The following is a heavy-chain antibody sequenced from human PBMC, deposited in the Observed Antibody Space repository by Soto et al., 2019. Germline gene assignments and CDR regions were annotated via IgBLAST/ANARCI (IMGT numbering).Heavy chain of an antibody. J-gene: IGHJ4*02. CDR3: ARLSRHAYGGNSPGGFDY. D-gene: IGHD4-17*01. Sequence: QVQLVQSGAEVKKPGASVKVSCKASGYTFTSYYMHWVRQAPGQGLEWMGIINPSGGSTSYAQKFQGRVTMTRDTSTSTVYMGLGSLRYEDTAVYYCARLSRHAYGGNSPGGFDYWGQVTLVTVSS. CDR1: GYTFTSYY. V-gene: IGHV1-46*01. CDR2: INPSGGST.